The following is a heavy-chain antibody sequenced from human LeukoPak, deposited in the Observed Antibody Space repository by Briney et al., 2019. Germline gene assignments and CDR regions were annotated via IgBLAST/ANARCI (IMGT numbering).Heavy chain of an antibody. CDR1: GGTFSSYA. CDR2: IIPIFGTA. CDR3: ARPLRRSSGWYGLPLDFDY. V-gene: IGHV1-69*13. Sequence: ASVKVSCKASGGTFSSYAISWVRQAPEQGLEWMGGIIPIFGTANYAQKFQGRVTITADESTSTAYMELSSLRSEDTAVYYCARPLRRSSGWYGLPLDFDYWGQGTLFTVSS. J-gene: IGHJ4*02. D-gene: IGHD6-19*01.